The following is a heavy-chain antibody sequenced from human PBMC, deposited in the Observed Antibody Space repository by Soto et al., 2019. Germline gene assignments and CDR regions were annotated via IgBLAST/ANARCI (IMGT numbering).Heavy chain of an antibody. J-gene: IGHJ6*02. CDR1: GFTFSSYA. D-gene: IGHD6-19*01. CDR3: AGRIAVAGTGVGMDV. V-gene: IGHV3-23*01. Sequence: EVQLLESGGGLVQPGGSLRLSCAASGFTFSSYAMSWVRQAPGKGLEWVSAISGSGGSTYYADSVKGRFTISRDNSKNTLYLQMTSLRAEDTAVYYCAGRIAVAGTGVGMDVWGQGTTVTVSS. CDR2: ISGSGGST.